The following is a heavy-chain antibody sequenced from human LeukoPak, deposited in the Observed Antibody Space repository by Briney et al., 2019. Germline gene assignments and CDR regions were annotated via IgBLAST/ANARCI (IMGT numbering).Heavy chain of an antibody. CDR2: INPNTGGT. CDR1: GYTFTGYY. D-gene: IGHD6-19*01. CDR3: ARAYSSGWYYAFDI. Sequence: ASVKVSCKASGYTFTGYYMHWVRQAPGQGLEWMGWINPNTGGTNYAQKFQGRVTMTRDTSISTAYMELSRLRSDDTAVYYCARAYSSGWYYAFDIWGQGTMVIVSS. V-gene: IGHV1-2*02. J-gene: IGHJ3*02.